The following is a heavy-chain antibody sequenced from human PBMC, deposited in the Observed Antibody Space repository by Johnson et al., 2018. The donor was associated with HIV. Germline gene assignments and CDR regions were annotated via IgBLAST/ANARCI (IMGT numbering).Heavy chain of an antibody. V-gene: IGHV3-66*01. CDR2: IYSGGST. CDR3: ARDRVHGGSYYSGAFDI. J-gene: IGHJ3*02. D-gene: IGHD1-26*01. Sequence: VQLVESGGGLVKPGGSLRLSCAAFGFTVSSNYMSWVRQAPGKGLEWVSVIYSGGSTYYADSVKGRFTISRDNSKNTLYLHMNSLRAEDTAVYYCARDRVHGGSYYSGAFDIWGQGTMVTVSS. CDR1: GFTVSSNY.